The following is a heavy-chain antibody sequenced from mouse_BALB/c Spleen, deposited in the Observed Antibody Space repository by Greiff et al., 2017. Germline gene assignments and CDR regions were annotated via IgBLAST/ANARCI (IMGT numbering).Heavy chain of an antibody. CDR2: INPSNGGT. J-gene: IGHJ2*01. D-gene: IGHD1-2*01. Sequence: QVQLQQPGAELVKPGASVKLSCKASGYTFTSYYMYWVKQRPGQGLEWIGGINPSNGGTNFNEKFKSKATLTVDKSSSTAYMQLSSLTSEDSAVYYCTRSVLRGEYCDYWGQGTTLTVSS. V-gene: IGHV1S81*02. CDR1: GYTFTSYY. CDR3: TRSVLRGEYCDY.